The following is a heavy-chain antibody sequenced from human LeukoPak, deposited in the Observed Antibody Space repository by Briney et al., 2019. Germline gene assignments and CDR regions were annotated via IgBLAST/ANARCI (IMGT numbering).Heavy chain of an antibody. CDR1: GDSVSSNSAA. J-gene: IGHJ3*02. CDR2: TYYRSKWYN. V-gene: IGHV6-1*01. D-gene: IGHD3-3*01. Sequence: SQTLSLTCAISGDSVSSNSAAWNWIRQSPSRGLEWLGRTYYRSKWYNDYAVSVKSRITINPDTSKNQFSLKLSSVTAADTAVYYCARDRVVFYDFWSGYRDAFDIWGQGTMVTVSS. CDR3: ARDRVVFYDFWSGYRDAFDI.